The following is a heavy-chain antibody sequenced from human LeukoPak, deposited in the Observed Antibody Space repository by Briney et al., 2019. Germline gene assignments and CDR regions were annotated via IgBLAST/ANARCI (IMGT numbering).Heavy chain of an antibody. CDR2: MSDSGTNT. J-gene: IGHJ6*03. D-gene: IGHD3-10*01. Sequence: GGTLRLSCGASGFTFSTYGMTWVRQAPGKGLEWVSGMSDSGTNTYYADSVKGRFTISRDNSKNTLYLQMNSLRAEDTAVYYCAKGGAVSSKSITMVRGTRRYYYYMDVWGEGTTVTISS. CDR1: GFTFSTYG. V-gene: IGHV3-23*01. CDR3: AKGGAVSSKSITMVRGTRRYYYYMDV.